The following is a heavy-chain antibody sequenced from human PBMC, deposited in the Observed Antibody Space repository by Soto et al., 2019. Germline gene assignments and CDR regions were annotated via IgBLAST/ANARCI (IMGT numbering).Heavy chain of an antibody. D-gene: IGHD2-15*01. V-gene: IGHV1-18*01. J-gene: IGHJ5*02. Sequence: QVQLVQSGAAVKKPGASVKVSCKASGYTFTSYGISWVRQAPGQGLDWMGRLSAYNGNTTYAQKLQGRVTMTTDTTTSTAYRELRSLGSDVTSVYYGARYLIVVVVAATPPGWFDPWGQGTLVTVSS. CDR1: GYTFTSYG. CDR2: LSAYNGNT. CDR3: ARYLIVVVVAATPPGWFDP.